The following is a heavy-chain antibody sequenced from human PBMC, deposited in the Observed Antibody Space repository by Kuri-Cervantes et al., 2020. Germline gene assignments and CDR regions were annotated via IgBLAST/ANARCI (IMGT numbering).Heavy chain of an antibody. V-gene: IGHV3-48*04. CDR2: ISYDSSVI. Sequence: GGSLRLSCAASGFTVSSNYMSWVRQAPGKGLEWVSYISYDSSVIDYAGSVKGRFTISRDNAKNSLYRQMNSLRAEDTAVYYCARHSDSSGYNSPLGYWGQGTLVTVSS. D-gene: IGHD3-22*01. J-gene: IGHJ4*02. CDR3: ARHSDSSGYNSPLGY. CDR1: GFTVSSNY.